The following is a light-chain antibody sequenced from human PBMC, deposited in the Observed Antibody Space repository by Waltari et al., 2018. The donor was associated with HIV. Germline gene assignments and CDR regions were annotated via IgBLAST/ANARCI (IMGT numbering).Light chain of an antibody. CDR2: DSK. Sequence: QPVVTQEPSLTVSPGETVILTCASSTGVVTRGHCPYWFQVRPGHAPKTLIFDSKNRYSWTPARFAGSFVGGKAALTLTGAQPEDEANYYCLLTYGEDVVFGGGTKLTVL. CDR3: LLTYGEDVV. J-gene: IGLJ2*01. V-gene: IGLV7-46*01. CDR1: TGVVTRGHC.